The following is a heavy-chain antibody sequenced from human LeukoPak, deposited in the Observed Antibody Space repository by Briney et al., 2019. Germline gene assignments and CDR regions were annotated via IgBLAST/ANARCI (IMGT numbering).Heavy chain of an antibody. Sequence: ASVKVSCKASGYTFTSYDINWVRQATGQGLEWMGWMNPNSGNTGYAQKFQGRVTITRNTSISTAYMELSSLRSGDTAVYYCAVFIAAAGYYYYYYMDVWGKGTTVTVSS. J-gene: IGHJ6*03. CDR1: GYTFTSYD. CDR2: MNPNSGNT. V-gene: IGHV1-8*03. CDR3: AVFIAAAGYYYYYYMDV. D-gene: IGHD6-13*01.